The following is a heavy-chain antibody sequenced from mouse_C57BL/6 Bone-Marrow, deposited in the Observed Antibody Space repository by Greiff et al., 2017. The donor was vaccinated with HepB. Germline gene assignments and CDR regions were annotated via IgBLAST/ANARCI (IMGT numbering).Heavy chain of an antibody. J-gene: IGHJ3*01. CDR1: GYTFTSYT. V-gene: IGHV1-4*01. CDR2: INPSSGYT. CDR3: ARMDMYAWFAY. D-gene: IGHD2-10*02. Sequence: VQLQQSGAELARPGASVKMSCKASGYTFTSYTMHWVKQRPGQGLEWIGYINPSSGYTKYNQKFKDKATLTADKSSSTAYMQLSSLTSEDSAVYYCARMDMYAWFAYWGQGTLVTVSA.